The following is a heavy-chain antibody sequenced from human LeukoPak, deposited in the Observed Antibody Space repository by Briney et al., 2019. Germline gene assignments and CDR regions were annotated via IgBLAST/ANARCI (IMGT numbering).Heavy chain of an antibody. Sequence: SETLSLTCTVSGGSISSYYWSWIRQPPGKGLEWIGYSDYSGSTNYNPSLKSRVTISVDTSKNQFSLELSSVTAADTAVYYCARRHSSGWYHFDYWGQGTMVTVSS. V-gene: IGHV4-59*08. D-gene: IGHD6-19*01. CDR3: ARRHSSGWYHFDY. CDR2: SDYSGST. CDR1: GGSISSYY. J-gene: IGHJ4*03.